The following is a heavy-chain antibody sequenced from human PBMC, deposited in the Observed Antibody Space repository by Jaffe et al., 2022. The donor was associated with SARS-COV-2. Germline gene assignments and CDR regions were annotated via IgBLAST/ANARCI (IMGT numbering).Heavy chain of an antibody. CDR1: GDSMNNYF. Sequence: QVQLQESGPGLVKPSETLSLTCTVSGDSMNNYFWSWVRQTPDKRLEWIGYIFHTGSTNYNPSLKSRLTISVDTSKSQLSLSLSSVTAADAAIYYCARSPGVQSWSSYFDNWGQGILVTVSS. CDR3: ARSPGVQSWSSYFDN. CDR2: IFHTGST. V-gene: IGHV4-59*01. D-gene: IGHD5-18*01. J-gene: IGHJ4*02.